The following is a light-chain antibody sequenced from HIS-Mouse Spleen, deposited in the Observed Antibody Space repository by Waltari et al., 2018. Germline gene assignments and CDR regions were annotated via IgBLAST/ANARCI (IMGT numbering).Light chain of an antibody. V-gene: IGLV6-57*02. CDR1: SGSIPSHY. Sequence: NFMLTQPHSVSESPGKTVTISCTGSSGSIPSHYVQWYQQRPGSAPTTVIYEDNQRPSGVPDRFSGSIDSSSNSASLTISGLKTEDEADYYCQSYDSSNQVFGGGTKLTVL. CDR2: EDN. J-gene: IGLJ3*02. CDR3: QSYDSSNQV.